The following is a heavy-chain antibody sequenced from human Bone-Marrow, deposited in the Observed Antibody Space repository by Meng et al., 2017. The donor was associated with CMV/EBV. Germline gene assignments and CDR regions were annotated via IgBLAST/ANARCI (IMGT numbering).Heavy chain of an antibody. D-gene: IGHD2-2*01. CDR1: GGILSSCT. J-gene: IGHJ4*02. Sequence: SVKVSCKASGGILSSCTITWVRQAPGQGLEWMGRIIPLFGMTTYAQKFQGRVTITADKSTSTAYMELSSLRSEDTAVYYCAVDTVVIPDPIRNWDQGSLVTVSS. CDR2: IIPLFGMT. CDR3: AVDTVVIPDPIRN. V-gene: IGHV1-69*02.